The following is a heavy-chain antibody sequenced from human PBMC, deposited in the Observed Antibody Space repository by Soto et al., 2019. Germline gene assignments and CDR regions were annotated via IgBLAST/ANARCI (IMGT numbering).Heavy chain of an antibody. D-gene: IGHD3-22*01. V-gene: IGHV4-30-4*01. J-gene: IGHJ4*02. CDR2: IFHSGST. Sequence: SETLSLTCTVSGVSISSGDYYWSWIRQPPGKGLEWIGYIFHSGSTNYNPSLKSRVTISVDTSKNQFSLKLSSVTAADTAVYYCARLYYDSSDYYYFDYWGQGTLVTVSS. CDR3: ARLYYDSSDYYYFDY. CDR1: GVSISSGDYY.